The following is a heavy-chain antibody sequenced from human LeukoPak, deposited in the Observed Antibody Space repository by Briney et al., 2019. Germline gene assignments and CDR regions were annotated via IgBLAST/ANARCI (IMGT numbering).Heavy chain of an antibody. CDR3: ARGDGYAQRD. CDR2: INSDGSST. V-gene: IGHV3-74*01. Sequence: GGSLRLSCAASGVTFSSYWMHWVRQAPGKGRVWVSRINSDGSSTSYADSVKGRLTISRDNAKNTLYLQMNSLRVEDTAVYYCARGDGYAQRDWGQGTLVTVPS. D-gene: IGHD5-12*01. CDR1: GVTFSSYW. J-gene: IGHJ4*02.